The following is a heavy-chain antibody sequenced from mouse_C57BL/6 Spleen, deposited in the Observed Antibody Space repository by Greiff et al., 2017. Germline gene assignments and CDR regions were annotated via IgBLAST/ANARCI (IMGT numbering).Heavy chain of an antibody. CDR2: INPSNGGT. J-gene: IGHJ4*01. D-gene: IGHD1-1*01. Sequence: VQLQQSGTELVKPGASVKLSCKASGYTFTSYWMHWVKQRPGQGLEWIGNINPSNGGTNYNEKFKSKATLTVDKSSSTAYMQLSSLTSEDSAVDDYSISYCYGSFYYAMGCWGHGPSVSFSS. CDR1: GYTFTSYW. V-gene: IGHV1-53*01. CDR3: SISYCYGSFYYAMGC.